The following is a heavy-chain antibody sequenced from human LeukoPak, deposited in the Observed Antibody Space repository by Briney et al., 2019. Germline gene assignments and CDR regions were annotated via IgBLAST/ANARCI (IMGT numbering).Heavy chain of an antibody. CDR2: IDHSGST. CDR3: ARADSSSLSYGMDV. CDR1: GGSFSGYY. V-gene: IGHV4-34*01. J-gene: IGHJ6*02. D-gene: IGHD6-13*01. Sequence: SETLSLTCAVYGGSFSGYYWSWIRQPPGKGLEWLGEIDHSGSTNYNPSLKSRVTISVDTPKNQFSLKLSSVTAADTAVYYCARADSSSLSYGMDVWGQGTTVTVSS.